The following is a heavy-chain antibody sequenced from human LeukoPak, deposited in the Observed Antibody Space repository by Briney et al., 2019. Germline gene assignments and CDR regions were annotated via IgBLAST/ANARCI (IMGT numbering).Heavy chain of an antibody. CDR3: ARAPSQPYLDF. V-gene: IGHV3-33*01. Sequence: GGSLRLSCVASGFAFSNYGMHWVGQAPGKGLEWVAVIWYDGSNKYYADSVKGRFTISRDNSKNTLYLQVSSLRVEDTAVYYCARAPSQPYLDFWGQGALVTVSS. CDR1: GFAFSNYG. D-gene: IGHD5-18*01. CDR2: IWYDGSNK. J-gene: IGHJ4*02.